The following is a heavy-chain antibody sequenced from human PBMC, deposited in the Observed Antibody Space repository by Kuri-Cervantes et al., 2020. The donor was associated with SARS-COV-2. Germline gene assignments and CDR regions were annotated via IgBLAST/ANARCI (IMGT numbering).Heavy chain of an antibody. V-gene: IGHV1-18*01. CDR3: AVLTGESGPYYYYYGMDV. CDR1: GYTFTSYG. J-gene: IGHJ6*02. D-gene: IGHD7-27*01. CDR2: ISAYNGNT. Sequence: ASVKVSCKASGYTFTSYGISWVRQAPGQGLEWMGWISAYNGNTNYAQKLQGGVTMTTDTSTSTAHMELRSLRSDDTAVYYCAVLTGESGPYYYYYGMDVWGQGTTVTVSS.